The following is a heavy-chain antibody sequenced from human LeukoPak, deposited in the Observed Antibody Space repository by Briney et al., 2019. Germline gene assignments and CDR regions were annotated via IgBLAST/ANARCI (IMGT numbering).Heavy chain of an antibody. CDR1: GFTFSNAW. Sequence: SGGSLRLSCAASGFTFSNAWMSWVRQAPGRGLEWVANIKEDGSEKDYVDSVKGRFTVSRDNAKNSLYLQMNSLRVEDTALYFCARGWQWLHTPWGQGTLVTVSS. CDR3: ARGWQWLHTP. D-gene: IGHD6-19*01. J-gene: IGHJ5*02. CDR2: IKEDGSEK. V-gene: IGHV3-7*03.